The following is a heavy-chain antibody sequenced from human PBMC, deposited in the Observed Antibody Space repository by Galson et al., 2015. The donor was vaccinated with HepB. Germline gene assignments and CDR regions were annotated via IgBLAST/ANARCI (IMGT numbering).Heavy chain of an antibody. J-gene: IGHJ4*02. Sequence: SLRLSCAASGFTFSSYAMHWVRQAPGKGLEWVAVISYDGSNKYYADSVKGRFTISRDNSKNTLYLQMNSLRAEDTAVYYCARVLGRWLVGALQDYWGQGTLVTVSS. CDR1: GFTFSSYA. V-gene: IGHV3-30*04. D-gene: IGHD6-19*01. CDR3: ARVLGRWLVGALQDY. CDR2: ISYDGSNK.